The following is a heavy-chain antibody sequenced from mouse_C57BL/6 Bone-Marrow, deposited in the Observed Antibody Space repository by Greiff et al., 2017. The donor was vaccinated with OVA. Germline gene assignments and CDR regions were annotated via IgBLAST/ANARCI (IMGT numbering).Heavy chain of an antibody. V-gene: IGHV1-54*01. CDR2: INPGSGGT. CDR3: ARGGDYDGDY. CDR1: GYAFTNYL. J-gene: IGHJ2*01. Sequence: QVQLQQSGAELVRPGTSVKVSCKASGYAFTNYLIEWVKQRPGQGLEWIGVINPGSGGTNYNEKFKGKATLTADKSSSTAYMQLSSLTSEDSAVYCCARGGDYDGDYWGQGTTLTVSS. D-gene: IGHD2-4*01.